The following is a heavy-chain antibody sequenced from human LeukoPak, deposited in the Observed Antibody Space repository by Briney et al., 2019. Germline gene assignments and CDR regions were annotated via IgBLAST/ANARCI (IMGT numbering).Heavy chain of an antibody. Sequence: PGGSLRLSCAASGFTFSRYAMTWVRQGPGKGLEWLSAISGSGGSTYYADSVKGRFTIPRDNSKNTLYLQMNSLRVEDTAVYCGGGGGSDHVWGSYRGDYWGQGTLVTVSS. V-gene: IGHV3-23*01. CDR2: ISGSGGST. CDR1: GFTFSRYA. J-gene: IGHJ4*02. CDR3: GGGGSDHVWGSYRGDY. D-gene: IGHD3-16*02.